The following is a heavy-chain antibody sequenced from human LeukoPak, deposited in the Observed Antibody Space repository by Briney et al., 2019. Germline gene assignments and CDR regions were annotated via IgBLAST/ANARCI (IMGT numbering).Heavy chain of an antibody. Sequence: GGSPSLSCAASEFTFSSYSMNWVRQAPGKGLEWVSSISSSSSYIYYADSVKGRFTISRDNAKNSLYLQMNSLRAEDTAVYYCARDLPQTTPGFDPWGQGTLVTVSS. V-gene: IGHV3-21*01. D-gene: IGHD4-11*01. CDR2: ISSSSSYI. J-gene: IGHJ5*02. CDR3: ARDLPQTTPGFDP. CDR1: EFTFSSYS.